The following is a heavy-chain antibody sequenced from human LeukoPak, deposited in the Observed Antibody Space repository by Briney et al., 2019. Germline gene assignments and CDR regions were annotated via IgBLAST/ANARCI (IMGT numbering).Heavy chain of an antibody. Sequence: NTSETLSLICAVYGGSFSGYYWSWIRQPPGKGLEWIGEFNHSGSTNYNPSLKSRVTISVDTSKNQFSLKLSSVTAADTAVYYCARWGYFDWLTLTYYYYGMDVWGKGTTVTVSS. CDR1: GGSFSGYY. CDR2: FNHSGST. J-gene: IGHJ6*04. D-gene: IGHD3-9*01. V-gene: IGHV4-34*01. CDR3: ARWGYFDWLTLTYYYYGMDV.